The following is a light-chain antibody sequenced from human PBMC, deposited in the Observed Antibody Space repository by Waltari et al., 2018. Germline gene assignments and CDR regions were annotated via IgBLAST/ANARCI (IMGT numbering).Light chain of an antibody. CDR2: GNN. CDR1: SSNIGAGYD. CDR3: QSCDTCLSVV. Sequence: QSVLTQPPSVSGAPGLRVTISCTGSSSNIGAGYDVHWYQHLPGTASKPLIYGNNNRPSGVPDRVSGSKSGTSASLAITGLQVDDEADYYCQSCDTCLSVVFGGGTKLTVL. J-gene: IGLJ2*01. V-gene: IGLV1-40*01.